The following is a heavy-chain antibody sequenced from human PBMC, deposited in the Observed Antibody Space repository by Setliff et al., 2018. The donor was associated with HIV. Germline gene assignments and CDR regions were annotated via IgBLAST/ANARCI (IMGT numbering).Heavy chain of an antibody. CDR3: ARGGDPPYYFLGMDV. J-gene: IGHJ6*02. CDR1: GYTFTAYG. CDR2: FTSYNNQA. Sequence: GASVKVSCKISGYTFTAYGLNWGRQAPGQGPEWMGWFTSYNNQAEYAPKFQGRVTMTIDTSTSTAYMELRNLKYDDTAVYYCARGGDPPYYFLGMDVWGQGTTVTVSS. V-gene: IGHV1-18*01. D-gene: IGHD3-10*01.